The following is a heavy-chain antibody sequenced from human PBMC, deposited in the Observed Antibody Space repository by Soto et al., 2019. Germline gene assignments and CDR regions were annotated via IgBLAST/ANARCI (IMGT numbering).Heavy chain of an antibody. CDR2: ISSSSSTI. D-gene: IGHD3-3*01. J-gene: IGHJ3*02. CDR1: GFTFSSYS. CDR3: ARSLRHYDFWSGYFDAFDI. Sequence: VQLVESGGGLVQPGGSLRLSCAASGFTFSSYSMNWVRQAPGKGLEWVSYISSSSSTIYYADSVKGRFTISRDNAKNSLYLQMNSLRAEDTAVYYCARSLRHYDFWSGYFDAFDIWGQGTMVTVSS. V-gene: IGHV3-48*01.